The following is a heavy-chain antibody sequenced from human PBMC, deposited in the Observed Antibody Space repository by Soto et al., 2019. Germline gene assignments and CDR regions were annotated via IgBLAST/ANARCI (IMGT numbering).Heavy chain of an antibody. D-gene: IGHD3-3*01. CDR2: ISGSGGST. J-gene: IGHJ4*02. V-gene: IGHV3-23*01. CDR3: AKDENYDFWSGYFDY. CDR1: GFTFSSYA. Sequence: TGGSLRFSCAASGFTFSSYAMSWVRQAPGKGLEWVSAISGSGGSTYYADSVKGRFTISRDNSKNTLYLQMNSLRAEDTAVYYCAKDENYDFWSGYFDYWGQGTLVTVSS.